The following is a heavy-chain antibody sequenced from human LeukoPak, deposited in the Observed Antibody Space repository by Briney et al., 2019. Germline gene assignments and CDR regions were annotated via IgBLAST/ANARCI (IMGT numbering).Heavy chain of an antibody. CDR3: AKEMYYYDSSGLAPYFDY. J-gene: IGHJ4*02. CDR2: IRYDGSNK. D-gene: IGHD3-22*01. Sequence: QPGGSLRLSCAASGFIFSSFGMHWVRQAPGKGLEWVAFIRYDGSNKYYADSVKGRFTISRDNSKNTLYLQMNSLRAEDTAVCYCAKEMYYYDSSGLAPYFDYWGQGTLVTVSS. CDR1: GFIFSSFG. V-gene: IGHV3-30*02.